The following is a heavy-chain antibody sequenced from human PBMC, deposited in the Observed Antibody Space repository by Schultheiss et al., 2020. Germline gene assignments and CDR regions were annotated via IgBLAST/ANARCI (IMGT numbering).Heavy chain of an antibody. CDR1: GGSFSGYY. D-gene: IGHD5-18*01. Sequence: SETLSLTCAVYGGSFSGYYWSWIRQPPGKGLEWIGYIYYSGSTNYNPSLKSRVTISVDTSKNQFSLKLSSVTAADTAVYYCARDMQLWAFDYWGQGTLVTVSS. V-gene: IGHV4-34*11. CDR2: IYYSGST. CDR3: ARDMQLWAFDY. J-gene: IGHJ4*02.